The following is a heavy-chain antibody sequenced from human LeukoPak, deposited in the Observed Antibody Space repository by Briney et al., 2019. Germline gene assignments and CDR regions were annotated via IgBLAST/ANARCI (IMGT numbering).Heavy chain of an antibody. CDR2: IKQDGSEI. CDR3: ATIEAVRFHY. J-gene: IGHJ4*02. Sequence: GGSLRLSCTDSGFTFSSHWMSWVRQAPGKGLEWVANIKQDGSEIYYLDSVKGRFTISRDNAKNSLYLQMNSLRVEDTAVYYCATIEAVRFHYWGQGTLVTVSS. CDR1: GFTFSSHW. D-gene: IGHD6-19*01. V-gene: IGHV3-7*01.